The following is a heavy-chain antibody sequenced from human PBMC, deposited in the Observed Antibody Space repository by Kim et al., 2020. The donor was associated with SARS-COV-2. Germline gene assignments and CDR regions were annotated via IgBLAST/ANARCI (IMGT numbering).Heavy chain of an antibody. D-gene: IGHD3-3*02. V-gene: IGHV3-74*01. J-gene: IGHJ6*02. Sequence: DSVKGRFTISRDNAKNTLYLQMNSLRAEDTSVYYCVRDSYIRNIYYGMDVWGQGTTVSVS. CDR3: VRDSYIRNIYYGMDV.